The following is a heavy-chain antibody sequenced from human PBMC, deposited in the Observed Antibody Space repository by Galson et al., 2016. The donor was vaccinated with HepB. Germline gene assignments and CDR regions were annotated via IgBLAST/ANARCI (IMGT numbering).Heavy chain of an antibody. D-gene: IGHD1-1*01. V-gene: IGHV3-53*01. J-gene: IGHJ4*02. CDR1: GFTVSNNY. CDR2: IYSGGRT. CDR3: ARHPQHNL. Sequence: SLRLSCAASGFTVSNNYMSWVRQAPGKGLEGVSVIYSGGRTYYTDSVKGRFTISRDSSKNTLYLQMNSLRAEDTAVYYCARHPQHNLWGQVTLVTVSS.